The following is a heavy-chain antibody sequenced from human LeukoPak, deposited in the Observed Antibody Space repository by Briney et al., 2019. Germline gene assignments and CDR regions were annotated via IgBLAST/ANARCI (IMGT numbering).Heavy chain of an antibody. CDR2: ISSISSGI. CDR3: ARELPHFDC. J-gene: IGHJ4*02. CDR1: GFTFSTYS. V-gene: IGHV3-48*01. Sequence: GGSLRLSCAASGFTFSTYSMNWVRQAPGKGLEWVSYISSISSGIYYADAVKGRFTISRDNGNNLLYLQMNSLRAEDTGVYYCARELPHFDCWGQGTLVTVSS.